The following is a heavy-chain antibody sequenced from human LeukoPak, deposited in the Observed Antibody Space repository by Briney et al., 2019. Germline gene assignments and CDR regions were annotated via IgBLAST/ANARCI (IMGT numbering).Heavy chain of an antibody. J-gene: IGHJ3*02. Sequence: PGGSLRLSCAASGFTFSDYYMNWIRQAPGKGLEWISYISSSGGTIYYADSVKGRFTISRDNAKNSLYLQMNSLRAEDTAVYYCAGYSSVWFGAFHIWGQGTMVTVSS. V-gene: IGHV3-11*04. D-gene: IGHD6-19*01. CDR1: GFTFSDYY. CDR3: AGYSSVWFGAFHI. CDR2: ISSSGGTI.